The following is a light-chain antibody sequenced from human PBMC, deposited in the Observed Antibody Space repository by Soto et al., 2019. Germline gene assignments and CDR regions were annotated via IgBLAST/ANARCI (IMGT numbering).Light chain of an antibody. V-gene: IGKV3D-7*01. CDR1: QSVSSNY. J-gene: IGKJ4*01. CDR2: GAS. Sequence: EIVLTQSPAPLSLSPGDRATLSCRASQSVSSNYLAWYQQKPGQAPRLLIYGASTRATGIPARFSGSGSGTEFTLTISSLQSEDFATYYCQQGYSFPVTFGGGTKVDI. CDR3: QQGYSFPVT.